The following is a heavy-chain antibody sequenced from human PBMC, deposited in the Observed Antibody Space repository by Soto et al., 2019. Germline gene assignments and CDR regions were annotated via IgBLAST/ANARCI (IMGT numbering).Heavy chain of an antibody. CDR1: GFTFSSYA. CDR3: AKETKPGCDSSGCYAFDI. D-gene: IGHD3-22*01. J-gene: IGHJ3*02. Sequence: AGGSLRLSCAASGFTFSSYAMSWVRQAPGKGLEWVSAISGSGGSTYYADSVKGRFTISRDNSKNTLYLQMNSLRAEDTAVYYCAKETKPGCDSSGCYAFDIWGQGTRVTVSS. V-gene: IGHV3-23*01. CDR2: ISGSGGST.